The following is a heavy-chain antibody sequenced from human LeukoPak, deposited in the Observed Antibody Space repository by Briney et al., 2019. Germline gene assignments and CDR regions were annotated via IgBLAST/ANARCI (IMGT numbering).Heavy chain of an antibody. CDR3: AKRGIAVADY. V-gene: IGHV3-30*02. J-gene: IGHJ4*02. D-gene: IGHD6-19*01. CDR1: GFTFSSRDW. Sequence: GGSLRLSCVASGFTFSSRDWMTWVRQAPGKGLEWVAFIRYDGSNKYYADSVKGRFTISRDNSKNTLYLQMNSLRAEDTAVYYCAKRGIAVADYWGQGTLVTVSS. CDR2: IRYDGSNK.